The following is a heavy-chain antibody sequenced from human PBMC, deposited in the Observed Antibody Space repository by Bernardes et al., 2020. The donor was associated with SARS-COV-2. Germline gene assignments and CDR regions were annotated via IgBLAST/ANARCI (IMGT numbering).Heavy chain of an antibody. Sequence: GPISISYAAAVFTFSSYALSCVRPAPGKGLEWVSAISNSGGTTYYVDSVKGRFTISRDNSKSTLYLQMNSLRAEDTAVYYCVKVSGSYRLDYWGQGTLVTVSS. J-gene: IGHJ4*02. V-gene: IGHV3-23*01. CDR3: VKVSGSYRLDY. D-gene: IGHD3-10*01. CDR1: VFTFSSYA. CDR2: ISNSGGTT.